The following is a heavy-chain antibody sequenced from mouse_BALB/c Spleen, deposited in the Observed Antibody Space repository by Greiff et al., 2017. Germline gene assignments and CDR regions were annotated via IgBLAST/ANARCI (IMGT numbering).Heavy chain of an antibody. D-gene: IGHD2-2*01. V-gene: IGHV5-6-3*01. J-gene: IGHJ2*01. CDR2: INNNGGST. CDR1: GFTFSRYG. CDR3: ARDYYGYGGY. Sequence: EVKLMASGGGLVKPGGSLKLSCAASGFTFSRYGMSWVRQTTDTRLELVATINNNGGSTSYPDSVKGLFTITRDNAKNTLYLQMSSLKSEDTAMYYCARDYYGYGGYGGQGTTLTVTS.